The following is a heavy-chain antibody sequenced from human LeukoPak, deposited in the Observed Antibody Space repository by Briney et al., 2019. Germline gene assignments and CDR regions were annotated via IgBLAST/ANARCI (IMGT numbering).Heavy chain of an antibody. V-gene: IGHV1-69*05. Sequence: ASVKVSCKASGGTFSSYAISWVRQAPGQGLEWMGRIIPIFGTANHAQKFQGRVTITTDESTSTAYMELSSLRSEDTAVYYCARAHDSSGYYYVGYFQHWGQGTLVTVSS. CDR3: ARAHDSSGYYYVGYFQH. J-gene: IGHJ1*01. CDR1: GGTFSSYA. CDR2: IIPIFGTA. D-gene: IGHD3-22*01.